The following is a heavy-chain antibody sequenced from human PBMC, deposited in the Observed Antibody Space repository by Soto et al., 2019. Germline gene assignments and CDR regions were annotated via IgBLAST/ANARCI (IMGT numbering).Heavy chain of an antibody. CDR3: ARAHAPTLPFDS. CDR1: GGSIRNVY. V-gene: IGHV4-59*01. CDR2: IFHSGNA. Sequence: SETLSLTCTVSGGSIRNVYWRWIRQAPGKGLEWIGFIFHSGNAKYNPSLKSRVTISVDTSKNQFSLSLDSVTAADTAVYFCARAHAPTLPFDSWGQGTLVTVSS. J-gene: IGHJ4*01. D-gene: IGHD2-15*01.